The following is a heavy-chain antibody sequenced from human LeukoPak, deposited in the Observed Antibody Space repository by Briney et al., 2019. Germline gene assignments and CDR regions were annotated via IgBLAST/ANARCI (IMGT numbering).Heavy chain of an antibody. CDR1: GGTFSSYT. D-gene: IGHD2-2*01. CDR3: ARDRWGSTSPGDY. CDR2: IIPILGTA. Sequence: ASVKVSCKASGGTFSSYTISWVRQAPGQGLEWMGRIIPILGTANYAQKFQGRATIPADKSTSTAYMELSSLRSEDTAVYYCARDRWGSTSPGDYWGQGTLVTVSS. J-gene: IGHJ4*02. V-gene: IGHV1-69*08.